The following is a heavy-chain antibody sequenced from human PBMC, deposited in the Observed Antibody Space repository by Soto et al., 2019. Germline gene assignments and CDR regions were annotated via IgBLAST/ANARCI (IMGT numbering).Heavy chain of an antibody. J-gene: IGHJ6*02. CDR1: GFTFSTYA. D-gene: IGHD3-3*01. V-gene: IGHV3-23*01. CDR3: AKNGDFWSWGMDV. CDR2: ISSSGDAT. Sequence: PWGSLRLSCAASGFTFSTYAMTWVRQAPGKGLEWVSIISSSGDATYYVDSVKGRFTISRDNSRNTLNLQMNSLRAEDTAVYYCAKNGDFWSWGMDVWGQGTTVTVSS.